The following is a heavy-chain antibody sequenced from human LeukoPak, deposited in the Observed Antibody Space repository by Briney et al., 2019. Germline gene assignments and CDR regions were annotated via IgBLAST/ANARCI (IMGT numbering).Heavy chain of an antibody. Sequence: SETLSLTCAVYGGSFSGYYWSWIRQPPGKGLEWIGEINHSGGTNYNPSLKSRVTISVDTSKNQFSLKLSSVTAADTAVYYCARDRKVVRGVSYGMDVWGQGTTVTVSS. J-gene: IGHJ6*02. D-gene: IGHD3-10*01. CDR1: GGSFSGYY. CDR3: ARDRKVVRGVSYGMDV. V-gene: IGHV4-34*01. CDR2: INHSGGT.